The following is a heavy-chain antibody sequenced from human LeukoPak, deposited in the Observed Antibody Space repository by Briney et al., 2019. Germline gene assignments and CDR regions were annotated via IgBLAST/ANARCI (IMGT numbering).Heavy chain of an antibody. CDR3: ASAVWYYDSSGYPG. J-gene: IGHJ4*02. V-gene: IGHV1-2*02. Sequence: ASVKVSCKASRYTFTDYYIHWVRQAPGQGLEWMGWINPHSGGTNYAQKFQGRVTMTRDTSISTAYMELSRLRSDDTAVYYCASAVWYYDSSGYPGWGQGTLVTVSS. CDR1: RYTFTDYY. D-gene: IGHD3-22*01. CDR2: INPHSGGT.